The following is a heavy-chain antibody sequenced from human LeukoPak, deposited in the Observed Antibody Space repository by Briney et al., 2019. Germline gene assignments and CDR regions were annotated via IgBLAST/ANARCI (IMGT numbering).Heavy chain of an antibody. CDR2: INPNSGGT. J-gene: IGHJ6*02. Sequence: ASVKVSCKASGYTFTGYYMHWVRQAPGQGLEWMGWINPNSGGTNYAQKFQGGVTMTRDTSISTAYMELSRLRSDDTAVYYCARGGGRTIFGVAPRHYYYYGMDVWGQGTTVTVSS. CDR3: ARGGGRTIFGVAPRHYYYYGMDV. V-gene: IGHV1-2*02. CDR1: GYTFTGYY. D-gene: IGHD3-3*01.